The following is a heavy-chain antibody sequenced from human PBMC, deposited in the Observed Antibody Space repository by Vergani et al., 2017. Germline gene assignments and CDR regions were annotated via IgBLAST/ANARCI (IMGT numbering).Heavy chain of an antibody. CDR1: GGSFSGYY. V-gene: IGHV4-34*01. J-gene: IGHJ4*02. CDR3: ARGKLRYFDWSPYY. Sequence: QVQLQQWGAGLLKPSETLSLTCAVYGGSFSGYYWSWIRQPPGKGLEWIGEINHSGSTNYNPSLKSRVTISVDTSKNQFSLKLSSVTAADTAVYYYARGKLRYFDWSPYYWGQGTLVTVSS. CDR2: INHSGST. D-gene: IGHD3-9*01.